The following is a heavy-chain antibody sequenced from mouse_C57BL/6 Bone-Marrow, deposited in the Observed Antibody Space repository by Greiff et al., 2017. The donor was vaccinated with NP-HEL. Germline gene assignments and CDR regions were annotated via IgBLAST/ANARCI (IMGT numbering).Heavy chain of an antibody. CDR1: GYTFTSYW. Sequence: QVHVKQPGAELVRPGTSVKLSCKASGYTFTSYWMHWVKQRPGQGLEWIGVIDPSDSYTNYNQKFKGKATLTVDTSSSTAYMQLSSLTSEDSAVYYCASQSRPGWFAYWGQGTLVTVSA. CDR2: IDPSDSYT. V-gene: IGHV1-59*01. CDR3: ASQSRPGWFAY. J-gene: IGHJ3*01.